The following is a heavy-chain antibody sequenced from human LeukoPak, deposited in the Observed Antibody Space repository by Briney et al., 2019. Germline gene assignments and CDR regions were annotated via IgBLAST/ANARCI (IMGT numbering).Heavy chain of an antibody. CDR3: ARDGGPPDYVWGTYRYTNSFDP. CDR2: ISFDGSHT. D-gene: IGHD3-16*02. V-gene: IGHV3-30*03. CDR1: GFTFSSYG. J-gene: IGHJ5*02. Sequence: GRSLRLSCAASGFTFSSYGMHWVRQTPGKGLGWVAVISFDGSHTDYADSVKSRFTVSRDNSKGTLYLEMDSLRAEDTAVYYCARDGGPPDYVWGTYRYTNSFDPWGQGTLVTVSS.